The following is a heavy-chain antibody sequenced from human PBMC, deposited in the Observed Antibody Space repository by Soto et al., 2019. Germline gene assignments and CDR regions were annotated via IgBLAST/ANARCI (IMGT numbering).Heavy chain of an antibody. D-gene: IGHD5-12*01. J-gene: IGHJ6*02. CDR3: ARDRGYSGYDPSYSYDAMDV. Sequence: SETLSLTCTVSGGSISSAAYYWSWTRQPPGKGLEWIGYIYYSGSTYYNPSLKSRVTISVDTSKSQFSLNLSSVTAADTAVYYCARDRGYSGYDPSYSYDAMDVWGHGTTVTVSS. V-gene: IGHV4-30-4*02. CDR1: GGSISSAAYY. CDR2: IYYSGST.